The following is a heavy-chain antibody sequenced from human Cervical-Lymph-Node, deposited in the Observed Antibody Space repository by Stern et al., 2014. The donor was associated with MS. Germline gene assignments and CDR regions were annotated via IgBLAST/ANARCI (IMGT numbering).Heavy chain of an antibody. V-gene: IGHV1-18*01. CDR1: FYTFHSSG. J-gene: IGHJ4*02. D-gene: IGHD7-27*01. Sequence: QVQLVQSGAEVKKPGASVKVSCKAFFYTFHSSGINLVRQAPGQVLEWMGRINTYTGNTNYAQNLQGRVTMTTDTSTSTVHMELRSLRSDDTAVYYCARAGHWGNYFDFWGQGTLVTVSS. CDR3: ARAGHWGNYFDF. CDR2: INTYTGNT.